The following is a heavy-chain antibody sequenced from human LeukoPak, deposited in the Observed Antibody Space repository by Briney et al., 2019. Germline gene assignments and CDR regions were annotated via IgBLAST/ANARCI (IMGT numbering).Heavy chain of an antibody. D-gene: IGHD2-2*01. CDR3: ARHAGCSSTSCLWGMDV. J-gene: IGHJ6*02. CDR1: GGSISSYY. V-gene: IGHV4-59*08. Sequence: SETLSLTCTVSGGSISSYYWSWIRQPPGKGLEWIGYIYYSGSTNYNPSLKGRVTISVDTSKNQFSLKLSSVTAADTAVYYCARHAGCSSTSCLWGMDVWGQGTTVTVSS. CDR2: IYYSGST.